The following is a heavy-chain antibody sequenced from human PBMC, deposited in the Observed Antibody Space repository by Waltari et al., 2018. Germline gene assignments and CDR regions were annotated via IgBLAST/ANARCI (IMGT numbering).Heavy chain of an antibody. Sequence: QVQLVQSGAEMRKPGTSVKVSCRTSGYTFTDYYIHWLRQAPGQGLEWMGWVNPSTGGTNYAQKFRDRVAMTRHKSINKASMELNRLGLDDTAVYFCARAILRFLKPIDSWGQGTLVTVSS. CDR1: GYTFTDYY. D-gene: IGHD3-3*01. CDR2: VNPSTGGT. V-gene: IGHV1-2*02. J-gene: IGHJ4*02. CDR3: ARAILRFLKPIDS.